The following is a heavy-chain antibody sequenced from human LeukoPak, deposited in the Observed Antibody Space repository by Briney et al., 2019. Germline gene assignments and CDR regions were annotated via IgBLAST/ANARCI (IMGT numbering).Heavy chain of an antibody. CDR1: GFTVSNNY. V-gene: IGHV3-66*01. Sequence: PGGSLRLSCAASGFTVSNNYMSWVRQAPGKGLEWVSVIYSGGSTDYAASVKGRVTISRDNSKNTLYLQMNSLRAEDTAVYYFASRSNYASGFHSLNSWGQGTMVTVSS. D-gene: IGHD3-10*01. J-gene: IGHJ4*03. CDR3: ASRSNYASGFHSLNS. CDR2: IYSGGST.